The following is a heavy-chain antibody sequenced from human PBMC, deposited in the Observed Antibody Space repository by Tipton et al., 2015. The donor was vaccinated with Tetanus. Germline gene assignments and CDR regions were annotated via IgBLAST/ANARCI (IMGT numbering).Heavy chain of an antibody. Sequence: SLRLSCAASGFTFSSYAMSWVRQAPGKGLEWVSAISGSGGSTYYADSVKGRFTISRDNSKNTLYLQMNSLRAEDTAVYYCASHSIAVAINDYWGQGTLVTVSS. D-gene: IGHD6-19*01. CDR3: ASHSIAVAINDY. V-gene: IGHV3-23*01. CDR2: ISGSGGST. CDR1: GFTFSSYA. J-gene: IGHJ4*02.